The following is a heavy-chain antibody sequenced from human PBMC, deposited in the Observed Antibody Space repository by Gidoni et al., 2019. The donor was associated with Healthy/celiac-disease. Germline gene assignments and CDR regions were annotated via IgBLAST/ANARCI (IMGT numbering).Heavy chain of an antibody. CDR1: VFPFSSHA. D-gene: IGHD3-22*01. CDR3: AKAASYYYDSSGSSNRAPFDY. Sequence: EVQLLESGGGLVQPGGSLRLACAASVFPFSSHAISWVRQAPGKGLEWLSAIRCSGVSTYYADSVKGRFTISRDNSKNTLYLQMNSLRAEDTAVYYCAKAASYYYDSSGSSNRAPFDYWGQGTLVTVSS. J-gene: IGHJ4*02. CDR2: IRCSGVST. V-gene: IGHV3-23*01.